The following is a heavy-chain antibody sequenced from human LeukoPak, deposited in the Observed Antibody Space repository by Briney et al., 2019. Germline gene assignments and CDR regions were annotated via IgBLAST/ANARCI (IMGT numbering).Heavy chain of an antibody. CDR2: IRYDGGNK. V-gene: IGHV3-30*02. Sequence: GGSLRLSCAASGFTFSSYGMHWVRQAPGKGLEWVAFIRYDGGNKYYADSVKGRFTISRDNSKNTLYLQMNSLRAEDTAVYYCARDFWSGYPNWFDPWGQGTLVTVSS. D-gene: IGHD3-3*01. CDR1: GFTFSSYG. J-gene: IGHJ5*02. CDR3: ARDFWSGYPNWFDP.